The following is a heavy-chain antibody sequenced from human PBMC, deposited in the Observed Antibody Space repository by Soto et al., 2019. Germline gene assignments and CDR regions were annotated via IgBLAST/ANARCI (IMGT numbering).Heavy chain of an antibody. CDR2: IYYSGST. Sequence: SETLSLTCTVSGGSLGSYYWSWIRQPPGKGLEWIGYIYYSGSTDYNPSLKSRVTISVDTSKNQFSLKLRSVTAADTAVYYCARDSYNFDDWGQGILVTVSS. J-gene: IGHJ4*02. V-gene: IGHV4-59*01. D-gene: IGHD5-18*01. CDR1: GGSLGSYY. CDR3: ARDSYNFDD.